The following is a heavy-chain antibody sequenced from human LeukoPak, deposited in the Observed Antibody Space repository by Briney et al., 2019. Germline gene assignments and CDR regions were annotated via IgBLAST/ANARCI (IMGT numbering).Heavy chain of an antibody. CDR2: IWYDGSNK. CDR1: GFTFSSYG. D-gene: IGHD3-22*01. CDR3: ARCGRGYDSSGYYSY. V-gene: IGHV3-33*01. J-gene: IGHJ4*02. Sequence: PGRSLRLSCAASGFTFSSYGMHWVRQAPGKGLEWVAVIWYDGSNKYYVDSVKGRFTISRDNAKNSLYLQMNSLRAEDTAIYYCARCGRGYDSSGYYSYWGQGTLVTVSS.